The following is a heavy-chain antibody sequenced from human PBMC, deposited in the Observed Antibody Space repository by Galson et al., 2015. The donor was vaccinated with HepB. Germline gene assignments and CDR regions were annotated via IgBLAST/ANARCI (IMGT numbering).Heavy chain of an antibody. Sequence: SLRLSCAGSGFTFSSYAMNWVRQAPGKGLEWVSAISGNDDSTYYADSVKGRFTISRDDSRNTLHLQMTSLRAEDTAIYYCARAYGYSGYPQLPLDYWCQGTLVTVSS. CDR2: ISGNDDST. V-gene: IGHV3-23*01. D-gene: IGHD5-12*01. J-gene: IGHJ4*02. CDR1: GFTFSSYA. CDR3: ARAYGYSGYPQLPLDY.